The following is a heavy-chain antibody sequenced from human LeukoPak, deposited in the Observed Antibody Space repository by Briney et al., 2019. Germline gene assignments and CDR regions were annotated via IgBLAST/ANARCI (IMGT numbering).Heavy chain of an antibody. Sequence: SGPALVKPTQTLTLTCTFSGFSLSTSGMCVSWIRQPPGKALEWFARIDWDDDKYYSTSLKTRLTISKDTSKNQVVLTMTNMDPVDTATYYCARSMIAVAGTYFDYWGQGTLVTVSS. V-gene: IGHV2-70*11. D-gene: IGHD6-19*01. CDR1: GFSLSTSGMC. CDR3: ARSMIAVAGTYFDY. CDR2: IDWDDDK. J-gene: IGHJ4*02.